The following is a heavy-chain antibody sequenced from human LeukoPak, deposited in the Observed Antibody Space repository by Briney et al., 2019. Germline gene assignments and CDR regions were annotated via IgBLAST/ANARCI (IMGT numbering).Heavy chain of an antibody. V-gene: IGHV3-48*01. J-gene: IGHJ4*02. Sequence: GSLRLSCAASGFTFSSYSMNWVRQAPGKGLEWVSYISSSSSTIYYADSVKGRFTISSDNAKNSLYLQMNSLRAEDTAVYYCARDGRMVLFDYWGQGTLVTVSS. CDR2: ISSSSSTI. CDR3: ARDGRMVLFDY. CDR1: GFTFSSYS. D-gene: IGHD3-10*01.